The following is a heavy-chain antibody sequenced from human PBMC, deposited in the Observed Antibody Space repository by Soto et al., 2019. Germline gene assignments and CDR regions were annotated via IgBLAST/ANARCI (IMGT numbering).Heavy chain of an antibody. Sequence: GSLRLSCAASGVTFSSYWMSWVRQAPGKGLEWAANIKQDGSEKYYVDSVKGRFTISRDNAKNSLYLQMNSLRAEDTAVYYCARGVMIAAAWYYGMDVWGQGTTVTVSS. CDR1: GVTFSSYW. CDR2: IKQDGSEK. D-gene: IGHD6-13*01. CDR3: ARGVMIAAAWYYGMDV. J-gene: IGHJ6*02. V-gene: IGHV3-7*03.